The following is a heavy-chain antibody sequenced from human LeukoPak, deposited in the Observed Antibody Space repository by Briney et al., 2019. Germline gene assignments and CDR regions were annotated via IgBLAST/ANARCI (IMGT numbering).Heavy chain of an antibody. CDR1: GGSFSGYY. CDR2: INHSGST. J-gene: IGHJ3*02. Sequence: SETLSLTCAVYGGSFSGYYWSWIRQPPGKGLEWIGEINHSGSTNYNPSLKSRVTISVDTSKNQFSLKLSSVTAADTAVYYCASGIAAAGGAFDIWGQGTMVTVS. D-gene: IGHD6-13*01. CDR3: ASGIAAAGGAFDI. V-gene: IGHV4-34*01.